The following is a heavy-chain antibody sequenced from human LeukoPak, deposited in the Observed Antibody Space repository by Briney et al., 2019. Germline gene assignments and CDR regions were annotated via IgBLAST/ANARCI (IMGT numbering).Heavy chain of an antibody. Sequence: ASVKVSCKASGGTFSSYTISRVRQAPGQGLEWMGGIIPIFGTANYAQKFQGRVTITADESTSTAYMELSSLRSEDTAVYYCARVIEMATITGDQNYFDYWGQGTLVTVSS. CDR3: ARVIEMATITGDQNYFDY. D-gene: IGHD5-24*01. V-gene: IGHV1-69*13. CDR2: IIPIFGTA. CDR1: GGTFSSYT. J-gene: IGHJ4*02.